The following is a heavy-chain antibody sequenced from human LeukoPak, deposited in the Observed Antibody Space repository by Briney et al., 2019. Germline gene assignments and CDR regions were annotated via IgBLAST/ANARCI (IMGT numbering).Heavy chain of an antibody. CDR1: GFTFSSYG. V-gene: IGHV3-33*01. CDR2: IWYDGSNK. D-gene: IGHD3-22*01. Sequence: GGSLRLSCAASGFTFSSYGMHWVRQAPGKGLEWVAVIWYDGSNKYYADSVKGRFTISRDNSKNTLYLQMNSLRAEDTAVYYCARERDYDSSSFDSWGQGTLVTVSS. J-gene: IGHJ4*02. CDR3: ARERDYDSSSFDS.